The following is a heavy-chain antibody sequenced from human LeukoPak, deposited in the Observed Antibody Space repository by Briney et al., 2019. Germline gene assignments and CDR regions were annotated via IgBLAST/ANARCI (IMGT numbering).Heavy chain of an antibody. CDR2: IIPFFGTA. V-gene: IGHV1-69*05. J-gene: IGHJ4*02. Sequence: SVKVSCKASGGTFSSYAISWVRQAPGQGLEWMGRIIPFFGTANYAQKFQGRVTLTTDESTSTAYMELSSLRSEDTAVYYCASGYYYGSGSYVYWGQGTLVTVSS. CDR3: ASGYYYGSGSYVY. D-gene: IGHD3-10*01. CDR1: GGTFSSYA.